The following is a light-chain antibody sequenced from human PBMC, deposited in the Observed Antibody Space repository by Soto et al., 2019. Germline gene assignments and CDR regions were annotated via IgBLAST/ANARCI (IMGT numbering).Light chain of an antibody. V-gene: IGLV2-14*01. CDR3: NSYTCSSNLLYV. CDR2: DAS. J-gene: IGLJ1*01. Sequence: QSALTQPASVSGSPGQSITISCTGTSSDVGGYNYVSWYQQHPGKAPKLMIYDASGRPSWVSNRFSGSKSGNTASMTISVLQSEDEDDDYCNSYTCSSNLLYVFGTGTKVTVL. CDR1: SSDVGGYNY.